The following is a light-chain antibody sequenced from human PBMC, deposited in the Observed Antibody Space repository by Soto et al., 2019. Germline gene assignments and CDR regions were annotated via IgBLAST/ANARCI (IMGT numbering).Light chain of an antibody. CDR1: SSDVGGYNY. V-gene: IGLV2-14*03. CDR3: SSYTSRSTLYV. J-gene: IGLJ1*01. Sequence: QSVLTQPASVSGSPGQSITFSCTGTSSDVGGYNYVSWYQHHPGKAPKLIIYDVSNRPLGVSNRFSASKSGNTASLTISGLQAEDEADYYCSSYTSRSTLYVFGTGTKVTVL. CDR2: DVS.